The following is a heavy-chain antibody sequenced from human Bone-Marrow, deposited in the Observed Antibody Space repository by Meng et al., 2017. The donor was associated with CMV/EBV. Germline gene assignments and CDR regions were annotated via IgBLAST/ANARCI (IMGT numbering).Heavy chain of an antibody. CDR1: GYTFTSYD. CDR3: ARAAHYSSSSYFDY. V-gene: IGHV1-8*01. CDR2: VSPNSGNT. D-gene: IGHD6-6*01. J-gene: IGHJ4*02. Sequence: ASGYTFTSYDINWVRQATGQGFEWMGWVSPNSGNTGYAPKFQGRVTMTGNTSISTAYMELSSLRSDDTAVYFCARAAHYSSSSYFDYWGQGALVTVSS.